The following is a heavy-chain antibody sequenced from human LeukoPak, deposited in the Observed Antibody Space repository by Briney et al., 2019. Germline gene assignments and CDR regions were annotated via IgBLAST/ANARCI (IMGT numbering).Heavy chain of an antibody. Sequence: GGSLRLSCAASGFTFSSYAMSWVRQAPGKGLEWVSAISGSGGSTYYADSVKGRFTISRDNSKNTLYLQMNSLRAEDTAVYYCAKVPSSHSSGWYYFDYWGQGTLVTVSS. CDR2: ISGSGGST. CDR3: AKVPSSHSSGWYYFDY. V-gene: IGHV3-23*01. CDR1: GFTFSSYA. J-gene: IGHJ4*02. D-gene: IGHD6-19*01.